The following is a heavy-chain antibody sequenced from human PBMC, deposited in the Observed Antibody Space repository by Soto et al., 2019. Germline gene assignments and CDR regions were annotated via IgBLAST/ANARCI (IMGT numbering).Heavy chain of an antibody. CDR1: GGSISSGDYY. J-gene: IGHJ4*02. Sequence: QVQLQESGPGLVKPSQTLSLTCTVSGGSISSGDYYWSWIRQPPGKGLEWIGYIYYSGSTYYNPSLKSRVTISVATSKNQFSLQLSSVTAADTAVYYCARDGYYDSSGYQRFDYWGQGTLVTVSS. CDR2: IYYSGST. CDR3: ARDGYYDSSGYQRFDY. D-gene: IGHD3-22*01. V-gene: IGHV4-30-4*01.